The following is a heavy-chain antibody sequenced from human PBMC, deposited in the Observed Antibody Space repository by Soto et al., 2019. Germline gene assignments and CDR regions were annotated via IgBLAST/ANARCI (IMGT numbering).Heavy chain of an antibody. CDR2: IIPIFGTA. D-gene: IGHD2-15*01. V-gene: IGHV1-69*13. Sequence: GASVKVSCKASGGTFSSYAISWVRQAPGQGLEWMGGIIPIFGTANYAQKFQGRVAITADESTSTAYMGLSSLRSEDTAVYYCARVPGYCSGGSCGWGQGTLVTVSS. CDR3: ARVPGYCSGGSCG. J-gene: IGHJ4*02. CDR1: GGTFSSYA.